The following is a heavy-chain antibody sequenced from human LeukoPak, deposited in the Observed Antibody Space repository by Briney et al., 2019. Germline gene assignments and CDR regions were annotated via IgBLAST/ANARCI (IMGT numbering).Heavy chain of an antibody. CDR1: GFTFSSYS. CDR3: ARDHKRITIFGVRDNWFDP. Sequence: GSLRLSCAASGFTFSSYSMTWVRQAPGKGLEWVSYISSSSSTIYYADSVKGRFTISRDNAKNSLYLQMNSLRDEDTAVYYCARDHKRITIFGVRDNWFDPWGQGTLVTVSS. J-gene: IGHJ5*02. CDR2: ISSSSSTI. V-gene: IGHV3-48*02. D-gene: IGHD3-3*01.